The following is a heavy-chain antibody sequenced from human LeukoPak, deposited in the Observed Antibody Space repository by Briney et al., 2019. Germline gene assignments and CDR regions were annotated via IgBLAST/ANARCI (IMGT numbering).Heavy chain of an antibody. Sequence: ASVNVSCTASGYTFTSYDINWVRQATGQGLEWMGWMNPNSGNIGYAQKFQGRVTMTSNTSISTAYMELSSLRSEDTAVYYCARQSTSCLDYWGQGTLVTVSS. V-gene: IGHV1-8*01. CDR1: GYTFTSYD. D-gene: IGHD2-2*01. J-gene: IGHJ4*02. CDR3: ARQSTSCLDY. CDR2: MNPNSGNI.